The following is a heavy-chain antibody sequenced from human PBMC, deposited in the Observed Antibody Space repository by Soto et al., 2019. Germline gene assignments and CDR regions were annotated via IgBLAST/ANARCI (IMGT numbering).Heavy chain of an antibody. CDR3: ARDRADYDILTGYYGAFDI. CDR2: IYSGGST. D-gene: IGHD3-9*01. V-gene: IGHV3-53*01. Sequence: PGGSLGLSCAASGFTVSSNYMSWVRQAPGKGLEWVSVIYSGGSTYYADSVKGRFTISRDNSKNTLYLQMNSLRAEDTAVYYCARDRADYDILTGYYGAFDIWGQGTMVTVSS. CDR1: GFTVSSNY. J-gene: IGHJ3*02.